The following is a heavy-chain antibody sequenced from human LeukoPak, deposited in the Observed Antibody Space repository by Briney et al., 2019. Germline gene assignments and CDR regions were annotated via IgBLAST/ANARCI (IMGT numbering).Heavy chain of an antibody. CDR2: ISGNGAGT. J-gene: IGHJ4*02. V-gene: IGHV3-23*01. CDR3: AKDANYFHSGSYLIPFDF. Sequence: GGSLRLSCAASGFTFSRNAMNWVRQAPGKGLEWVASISGNGAGTYYADCVKGRFNISRDNSKNTMYLQMNSLRTEDTAVYYCAKDANYFHSGSYLIPFDFWGQGTLVTVSS. CDR1: GFTFSRNA. D-gene: IGHD1-26*01.